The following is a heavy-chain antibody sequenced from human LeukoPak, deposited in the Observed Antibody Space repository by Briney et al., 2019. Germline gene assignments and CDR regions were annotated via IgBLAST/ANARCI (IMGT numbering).Heavy chain of an antibody. CDR1: GFTFSSYA. Sequence: GGSLRLSCAASGFTFSSYAMSWVRQAPGKGLEWVSAISGSGGSTYYADSVKGRFTISRDNAKNSLYLQMNSLRAEDTGVYYCAREGGYWNPFVGYWGQGTLVTVSS. CDR2: ISGSGGST. V-gene: IGHV3-23*01. J-gene: IGHJ4*02. D-gene: IGHD1-1*01. CDR3: AREGGYWNPFVGY.